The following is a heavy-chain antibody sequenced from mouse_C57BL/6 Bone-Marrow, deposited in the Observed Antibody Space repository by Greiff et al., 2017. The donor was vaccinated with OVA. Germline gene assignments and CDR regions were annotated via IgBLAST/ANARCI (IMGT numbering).Heavy chain of an antibody. CDR3: ARSNYYGSSYEDWYFDV. Sequence: QVQLQQPGAELVKPGASVKLSCKASGYTFTSYWMHWVKQRPGQGLEWIGMIHPNSGSTNYNEKFKSKATLTVDKSSSTAYMQLSSLTSEDSAVYYCARSNYYGSSYEDWYFDVWGTGTTVTVSS. V-gene: IGHV1-64*01. D-gene: IGHD1-1*01. CDR2: IHPNSGST. CDR1: GYTFTSYW. J-gene: IGHJ1*03.